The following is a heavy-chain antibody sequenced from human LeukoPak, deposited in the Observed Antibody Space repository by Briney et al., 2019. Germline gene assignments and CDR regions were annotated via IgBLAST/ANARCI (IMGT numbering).Heavy chain of an antibody. J-gene: IGHJ4*02. CDR3: VTASFDY. CDR2: IYSGGET. Sequence: GGSLRLSCAASGISVSTKYMNWVRQAPGKGLEWVSVIYSGGETYYADSVKGRFTISRDNSKNTLYLQMNNMRDEDTAVYYCVTASFDYWGQGTLVTVSS. V-gene: IGHV3-66*01. D-gene: IGHD5-18*01. CDR1: GISVSTKY.